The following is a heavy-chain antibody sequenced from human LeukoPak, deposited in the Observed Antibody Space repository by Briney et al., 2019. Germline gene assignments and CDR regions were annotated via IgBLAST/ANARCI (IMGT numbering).Heavy chain of an antibody. D-gene: IGHD5-12*01. CDR1: GDSISSYF. J-gene: IGHJ4*02. CDR3: ARDGWGGSTFDY. Sequence: KPSETLFLTCTGSGDSISSYFWNWIRQPPGKGLEWIGYIYYSGSTNYNPSLKSRVTISVDTSKNQFSLKLSSVTAADTAVYYCARDGWGGSTFDYWGQGTLVTVSS. V-gene: IGHV4-59*01. CDR2: IYYSGST.